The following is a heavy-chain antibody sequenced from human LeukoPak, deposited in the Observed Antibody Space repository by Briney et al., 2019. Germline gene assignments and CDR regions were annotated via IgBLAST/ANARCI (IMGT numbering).Heavy chain of an antibody. CDR1: GFTFSSDS. J-gene: IGHJ4*02. Sequence: GGALRLSCSVSGFTFSSDSMTWGRQAPGKVLEGVSYINSSSSTIYDADSVKGRFTLSRDNAKNSAYLQMISLRAEDTAVYYCARSLAVGANNLPDYWGQGTLVTVSS. CDR2: INSSSSTI. D-gene: IGHD1-26*01. CDR3: ARSLAVGANNLPDY. V-gene: IGHV3-48*04.